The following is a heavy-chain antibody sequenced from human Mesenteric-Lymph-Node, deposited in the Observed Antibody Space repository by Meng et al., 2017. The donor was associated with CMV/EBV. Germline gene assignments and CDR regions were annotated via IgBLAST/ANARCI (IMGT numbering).Heavy chain of an antibody. Sequence: NQWGAGLLKPSGTLSVTCAVYGGSFSGYYWNWIRQSPEKGLEWIGEINHSGSTTYNPSFTSRIIISVDTSTNQISLNMSSVTAADTAVYYCARGSSYDILTGYFDYWGQGALVTVSS. V-gene: IGHV4-34*01. CDR1: GGSFSGYY. D-gene: IGHD3-9*01. CDR3: ARGSSYDILTGYFDY. CDR2: INHSGST. J-gene: IGHJ4*02.